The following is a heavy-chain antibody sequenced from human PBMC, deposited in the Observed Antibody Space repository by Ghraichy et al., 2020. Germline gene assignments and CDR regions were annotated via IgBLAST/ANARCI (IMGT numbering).Heavy chain of an antibody. CDR1: GFSLSTSGVG. CDR2: IYWNDDK. V-gene: IGHV2-5*01. J-gene: IGHJ5*02. D-gene: IGHD3-3*01. CDR3: AHRSDVVLRFLEWLLPFDP. Sequence: SGPTLVKPTQTLTLTCTFSGFSLSTSGVGVGWIRQPPGKALEWLALIYWNDDKRYSPSLKSRLTITKDTSKNQVVLTMTNMDPVDTATYYCAHRSDVVLRFLEWLLPFDPWGQGTLVTVSS.